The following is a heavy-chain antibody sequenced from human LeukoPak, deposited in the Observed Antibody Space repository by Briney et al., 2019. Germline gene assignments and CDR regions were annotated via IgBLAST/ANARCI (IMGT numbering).Heavy chain of an antibody. Sequence: ASVKVSCKASGYTFTGYYMHWVRQAPGQGLEWMGIINPSGGSTSYAQKFQGRVTITADKSTSTAYMELSSLRSEDTAVYYCARVGYCSGGSCQFNWFDPWGQGTLVTVSS. V-gene: IGHV1-46*01. CDR2: INPSGGST. CDR1: GYTFTGYY. J-gene: IGHJ5*02. D-gene: IGHD2-15*01. CDR3: ARVGYCSGGSCQFNWFDP.